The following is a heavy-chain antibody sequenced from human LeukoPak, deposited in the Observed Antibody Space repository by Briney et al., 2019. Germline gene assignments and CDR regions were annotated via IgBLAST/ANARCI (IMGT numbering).Heavy chain of an antibody. D-gene: IGHD6-19*01. CDR3: ARDIAVAGPSDAFDI. J-gene: IGHJ3*02. V-gene: IGHV4-31*03. CDR2: IYYSGST. CDR1: GGSISSGGYY. Sequence: SETLSLTCTVSGGSISSGGYYWSWIRQHPGKGLEWIGYIYYSGSTYYNPSLKSRVTISVDTSKNQFSLKLSSVTAADTAVYYCARDIAVAGPSDAFDIWGQGTMVTVSS.